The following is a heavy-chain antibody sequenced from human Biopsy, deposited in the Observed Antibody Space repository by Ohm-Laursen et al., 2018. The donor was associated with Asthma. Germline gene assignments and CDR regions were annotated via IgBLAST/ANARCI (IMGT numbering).Heavy chain of an antibody. V-gene: IGHV3-30-3*01. J-gene: IGHJ4*02. Sequence: SLRLSCSATGFIFRGSNMFWVRQAPGKGLEWVAFVSSDGHDKFYEDSVKGRFTISRDNSRNRLYLHMNSLRVEDTAVYYCARGLDYSGRSGFDYWGQGTLVTVSS. CDR3: ARGLDYSGRSGFDY. CDR2: VSSDGHDK. CDR1: GFIFRGSN. D-gene: IGHD3-10*01.